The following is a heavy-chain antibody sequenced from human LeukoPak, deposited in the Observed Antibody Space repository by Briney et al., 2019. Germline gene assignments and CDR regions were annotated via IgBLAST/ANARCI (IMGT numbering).Heavy chain of an antibody. CDR3: ARCSTPHWIFDAFDI. J-gene: IGHJ3*02. CDR1: GYTFTGHY. D-gene: IGHD1-1*01. Sequence: ASVKVSCKASGYTFTGHYMHWVRQAPGQGPEWMGWINPNSGGTNYAQTFQGRVTMTRDTSISTAYMELSGLRSDDTAVYYCARCSTPHWIFDAFDIWGQGTMVTVSS. CDR2: INPNSGGT. V-gene: IGHV1-2*02.